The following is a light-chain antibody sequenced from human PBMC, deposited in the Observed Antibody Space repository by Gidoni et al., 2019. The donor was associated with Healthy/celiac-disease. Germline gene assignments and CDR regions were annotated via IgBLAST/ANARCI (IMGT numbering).Light chain of an antibody. CDR2: LGS. J-gene: IGKJ1*01. CDR3: MQALQTPWT. Sequence: DIVMTQSPLSLLVTPGAPASIACRSSQSLLHSNGYNYLDWYQQKPGQSPQHLNYLGSNRASGVPDRFRGSGSGTDVTLKIGRVEAECVGVYYCMQALQTPWTFGQGTKVEIK. V-gene: IGKV2-28*01. CDR1: QSLLHSNGYNY.